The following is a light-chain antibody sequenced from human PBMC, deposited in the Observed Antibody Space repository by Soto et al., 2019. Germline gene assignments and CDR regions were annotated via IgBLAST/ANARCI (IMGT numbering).Light chain of an antibody. J-gene: IGLJ1*01. V-gene: IGLV2-14*01. Sequence: QSALTQPASVSGSPGQSITISCTGSSSDVGGYNFVSWYQRHPGKAPKLMIHEVSNRPSGVSNRFSGSKSGNTASLTISGLQAEDEADYYCTSYTSSTKYVFGTGTKLTVL. CDR2: EVS. CDR1: SSDVGGYNF. CDR3: TSYTSSTKYV.